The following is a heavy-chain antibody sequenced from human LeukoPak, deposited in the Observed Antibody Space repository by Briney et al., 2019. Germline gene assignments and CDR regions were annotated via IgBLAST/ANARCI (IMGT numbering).Heavy chain of an antibody. V-gene: IGHV1-8*01. CDR3: AREGRVYSSSPSNYYYYYGMDV. J-gene: IGHJ6*02. CDR1: GYTFTSYD. CDR2: MNPNSGNT. Sequence: ASVKVSCKASGYTFTSYDINWVRQATGQGLEWMGWMNPNSGNTGYAQKFQGRVTMTRNTSISTAYMELSSLRSEDTAVYYCAREGRVYSSSPSNYYYYYGMDVWGQGTTVTVSS. D-gene: IGHD6-13*01.